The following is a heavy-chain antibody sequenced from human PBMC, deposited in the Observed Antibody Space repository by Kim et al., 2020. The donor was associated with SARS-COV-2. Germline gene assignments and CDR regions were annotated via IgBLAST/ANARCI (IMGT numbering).Heavy chain of an antibody. CDR3: ARDHVYYYGSGSRYYYYGMDV. V-gene: IGHV1-3*01. CDR1: GYTFTSYA. D-gene: IGHD3-10*01. Sequence: ASVKVSCKASGYTFTSYAMHWVRQAPGQRLEWMGWINAGNGNTKYSQKFQGRVTITRDTSASTAYMELSSLRSEDTAVYYCARDHVYYYGSGSRYYYYGMDVWGQGTTVTVSS. CDR2: INAGNGNT. J-gene: IGHJ6*02.